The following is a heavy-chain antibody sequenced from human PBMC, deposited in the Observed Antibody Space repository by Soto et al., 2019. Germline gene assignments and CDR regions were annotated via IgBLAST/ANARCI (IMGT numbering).Heavy chain of an antibody. D-gene: IGHD1-26*01. CDR1: GGSISISGYY. Sequence: QLQLQESGPGLVKPSETLSLICTVSGGSISISGYYWGWIRQPPGEGLEWIGNIFYSGSPYYNPSIKSRVTVPVDPSNNQASMKVSSVTGADTAVYSCTRLNFTELDCWGQGTLCNVAT. J-gene: IGHJ4*02. CDR2: IFYSGSP. V-gene: IGHV4-39*01. CDR3: TRLNFTELDC.